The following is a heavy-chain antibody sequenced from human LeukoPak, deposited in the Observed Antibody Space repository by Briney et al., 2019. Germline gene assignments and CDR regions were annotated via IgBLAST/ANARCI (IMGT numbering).Heavy chain of an antibody. CDR2: ISSSSTI. CDR1: GFSFSSYS. V-gene: IGHV3-48*01. D-gene: IGHD1-7*01. J-gene: IGHJ6*03. CDR3: AKNWNFGIYYMDV. Sequence: PGGSLRLSCAASGFSFSSYSMNWARQSPGKGLEWDSYISSSSTISYADSVKGRFTISRDNAKNSLYLQMNSLRAEDTAVYYCAKNWNFGIYYMDVWGKGTTVTVSS.